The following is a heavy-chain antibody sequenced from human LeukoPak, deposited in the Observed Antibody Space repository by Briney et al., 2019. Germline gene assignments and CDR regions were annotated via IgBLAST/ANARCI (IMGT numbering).Heavy chain of an antibody. D-gene: IGHD2/OR15-2a*01. J-gene: IGHJ6*02. CDR3: ARDYFCPMDV. V-gene: IGHV3-7*04. CDR2: IKHDGSEK. CDR1: GFTFRIYW. Sequence: QPGGSLILSCEASGFTFRIYWMSWVRQAPGKGLEWVANIKHDGSEKYYVDSVKGRFTISRDNAKNSLYLQMNSLRAEDTAVYYCARDYFCPMDVWGQGTTVTVSS.